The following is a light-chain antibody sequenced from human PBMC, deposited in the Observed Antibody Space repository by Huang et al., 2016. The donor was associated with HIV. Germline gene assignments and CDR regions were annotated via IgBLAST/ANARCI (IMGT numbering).Light chain of an antibody. Sequence: DIQMTQSPSSLSASVGDRITITCRASQSINTYLNWYQQKLGKAPKLLIDAASSLQIGVPSRISGGGSGTNFTLTISSLQPEDFATYYCQQSYNAPRTFGQGTEVEIK. V-gene: IGKV1-39*01. CDR1: QSINTY. CDR3: QQSYNAPRT. CDR2: AAS. J-gene: IGKJ1*01.